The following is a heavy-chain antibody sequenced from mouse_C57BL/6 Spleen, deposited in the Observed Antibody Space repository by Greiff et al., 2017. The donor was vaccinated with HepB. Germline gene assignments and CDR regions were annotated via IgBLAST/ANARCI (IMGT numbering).Heavy chain of an antibody. CDR1: GYAFSSSW. V-gene: IGHV1-82*01. CDR2: IYPGDGDT. J-gene: IGHJ2*01. D-gene: IGHD1-1*01. Sequence: VQLQQSGPELVKPGASVKISCKASGYAFSSSWMNWVKQRLGKGLEWIGRIYPGDGDTNYNGKFKGKATLTADKSSSTAYMQLSSLTSEDSAVYFCARGYYGSHFGYWGQGTTLTVSS. CDR3: ARGYYGSHFGY.